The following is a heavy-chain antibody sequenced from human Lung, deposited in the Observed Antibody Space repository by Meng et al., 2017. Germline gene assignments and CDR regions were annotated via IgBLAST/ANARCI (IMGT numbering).Heavy chain of an antibody. CDR1: GGSISSSNL. CDR2: IYHSGST. CDR3: ARRGLWLDPQNFDY. D-gene: IGHD6-19*01. J-gene: IGHJ4*02. V-gene: IGHV4-4*02. Sequence: VSLLEPVLRLLKLSASLSPPCAVLGGSISSSNLWSWVRQPPGKGLEWIGEIYHSGSTNYNPSLKSRVTISVDKSKNQFSLKLSSVTAADTAVYYCARRGLWLDPQNFDYWGQGTLVTVSS.